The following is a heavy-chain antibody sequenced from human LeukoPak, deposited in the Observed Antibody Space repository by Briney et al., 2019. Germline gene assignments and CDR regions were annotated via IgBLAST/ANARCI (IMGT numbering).Heavy chain of an antibody. CDR2: ISSSSSTI. CDR1: GFTFSSYS. V-gene: IGHV3-48*01. J-gene: IGHJ4*02. CDR3: AKVMGRELRLYYFDY. Sequence: GGSLRLSCAASGFTFSSYSMNWVRQAPGKGLEWVSYISSSSSTIYYADSVRGRFTISRDNSKNTLYLQMNSLGAEDTAVYYCAKVMGRELRLYYFDYWGQGTLVTVSS. D-gene: IGHD1-26*01.